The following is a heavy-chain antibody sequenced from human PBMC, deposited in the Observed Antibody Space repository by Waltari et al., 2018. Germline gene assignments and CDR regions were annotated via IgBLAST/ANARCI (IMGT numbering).Heavy chain of an antibody. V-gene: IGHV4-34*01. Sequence: QVQLQQWGAGLLKPSETLSLTCAVSGGSFSGYYWSWIRQPPGKGLEWIGEINHSGSTNYNPSLKSRVTISVDTSKNQFSLKLSSVTAADTAVYYCARGTDSSESFDIWGQGTMVTVSS. CDR1: GGSFSGYY. CDR3: ARGTDSSESFDI. D-gene: IGHD3-22*01. J-gene: IGHJ3*02. CDR2: INHSGST.